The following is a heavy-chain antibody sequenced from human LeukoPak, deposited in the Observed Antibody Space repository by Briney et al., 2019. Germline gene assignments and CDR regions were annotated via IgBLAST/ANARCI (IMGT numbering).Heavy chain of an antibody. CDR3: ATYSGSYYTFDY. J-gene: IGHJ4*02. V-gene: IGHV3-23*01. D-gene: IGHD1-26*01. CDR1: GFTFSSYA. CDR2: ISGSGGST. Sequence: GGSLRLSCAASGFTFSSYAMSWVRQAPGKELEWVSAISGSGGSTYYADSVKGRFTISRDNSKNTLYLQMNSLRAEDTAVYYCATYSGSYYTFDYWGQGTLVTVSS.